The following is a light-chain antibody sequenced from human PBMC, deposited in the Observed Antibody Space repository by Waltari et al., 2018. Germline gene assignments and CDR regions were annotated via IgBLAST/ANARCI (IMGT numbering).Light chain of an antibody. J-gene: IGKJ4*01. CDR1: QSVSNNH. CDR2: GAS. Sequence: NVLTQSPGTLSLPPGERATLSCRASQSVSNNHLAWFQQQPGQAPRLLIYGASSRATGIPDRFSGSGSGTDFTLTISRLEPEDSAVYFCHLYGSARTFGGGTKVEIK. V-gene: IGKV3-20*01. CDR3: HLYGSART.